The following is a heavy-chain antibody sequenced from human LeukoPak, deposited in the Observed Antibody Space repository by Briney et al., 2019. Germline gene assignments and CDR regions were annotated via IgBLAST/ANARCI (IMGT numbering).Heavy chain of an antibody. CDR2: ISTDGSST. CDR1: GFTFSSYW. CDR3: AREEEGDAFDI. J-gene: IGHJ3*02. V-gene: IGHV3-74*01. Sequence: PGGSLRLSCAASGFTFSSYWMHWVRQAPGKGLVWVSRISTDGSSTSYADSVKGRFTISRDNAKNTLYLQMNSLRAEVTAVYYCAREEEGDAFDIWGQGTMVTVSS.